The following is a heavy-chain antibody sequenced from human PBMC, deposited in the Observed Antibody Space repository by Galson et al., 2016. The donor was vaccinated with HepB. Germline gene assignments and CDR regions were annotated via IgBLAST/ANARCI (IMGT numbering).Heavy chain of an antibody. CDR2: ISSSSSYI. V-gene: IGHV3-21*01. CDR3: ARAETKRITIFGVAF. J-gene: IGHJ4*02. Sequence: SLRLSCAASGFTFSSYSMNWVRQAPGKGLEWVSSISSSSSYIYYADSVKGRFTISRGNAKNSLYLQMNSLRAEDTAVYYCARAETKRITIFGVAFWGQGTLVTVSS. CDR1: GFTFSSYS. D-gene: IGHD3-3*01.